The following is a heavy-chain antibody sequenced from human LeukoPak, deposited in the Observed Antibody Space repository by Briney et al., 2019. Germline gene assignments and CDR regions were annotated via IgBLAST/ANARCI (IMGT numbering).Heavy chain of an antibody. CDR3: ARPRLLYGSGPILV. V-gene: IGHV4-34*01. D-gene: IGHD3-10*01. CDR2: MSHSGYP. J-gene: IGHJ4*02. Sequence: SETLSLTCAVYGGSFSGYSWTWIRQPPGKGLEWIGEMSHSGYPNYNPSLKSRVAISVDTSKNQFSLNLTSVTASDTAVYYCARPRLLYGSGPILVWGQGNLVTVSS. CDR1: GGSFSGYS.